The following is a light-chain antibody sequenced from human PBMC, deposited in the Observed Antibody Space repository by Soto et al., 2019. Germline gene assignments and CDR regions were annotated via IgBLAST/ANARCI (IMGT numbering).Light chain of an antibody. CDR3: CSHAASYTWV. V-gene: IGLV2-11*01. Sequence: QSVLTQPRSVSGSPGQSVTISCTGTSSDVGSYNYISWYQQHPGKAPKRLIYDVNGRPSGVPDRFSGSKSGNTASLSISGLQAEDEADYYCCSHAASYTWVFGEGTKLTVL. CDR2: DVN. CDR1: SSDVGSYNY. J-gene: IGLJ3*02.